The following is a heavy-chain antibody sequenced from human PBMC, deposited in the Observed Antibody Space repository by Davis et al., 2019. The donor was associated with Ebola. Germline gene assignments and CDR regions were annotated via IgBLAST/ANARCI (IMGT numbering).Heavy chain of an antibody. CDR1: GGTFRRYA. CDR2: INPNSGGT. Sequence: ASVKVSCKASGGTFRRYAISWVRQAPGQGLEWMGRINPNSGGTNYAQKFQGRVTMTRDTSISTAYMELSRLRSDDTAVYYCASSTYYYDSSGYYYEYFQHWGQGTLVTVSS. J-gene: IGHJ1*01. D-gene: IGHD3-22*01. V-gene: IGHV1-2*06. CDR3: ASSTYYYDSSGYYYEYFQH.